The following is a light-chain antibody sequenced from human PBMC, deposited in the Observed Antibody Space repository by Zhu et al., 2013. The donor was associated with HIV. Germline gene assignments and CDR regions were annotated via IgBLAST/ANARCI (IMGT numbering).Light chain of an antibody. CDR3: QVWDSSSDHRV. CDR1: DIGSKR. V-gene: IGLV3-21*04. CDR2: DDS. J-gene: IGLJ3*02. Sequence: SYELTQPPSVSAAPGKTASITCGGNDIGSKRVHWYRLRPGRAPALVISDDSDRPSGIPDRFSGSNSGNTATLTISRVEAGDEADYYCQVWDSSSDHRVFGGGTKLTVL.